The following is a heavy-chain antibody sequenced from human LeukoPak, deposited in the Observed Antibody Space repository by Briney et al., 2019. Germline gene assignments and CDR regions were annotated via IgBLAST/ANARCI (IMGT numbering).Heavy chain of an antibody. CDR1: GYTFTSYD. D-gene: IGHD2-2*02. J-gene: IGHJ6*03. Sequence: ASVKVSCKASGYTFTSYDINWMRQATGQGLEWMGWMNPNSGNTGYAQKFQGRVTITRNTSISTAYMELSSLRSEDTAVYYCARLLGYCSSTSCHTRARRPYYYYYMDVWGKGTTVTVSS. CDR3: ARLLGYCSSTSCHTRARRPYYYYYMDV. V-gene: IGHV1-8*03. CDR2: MNPNSGNT.